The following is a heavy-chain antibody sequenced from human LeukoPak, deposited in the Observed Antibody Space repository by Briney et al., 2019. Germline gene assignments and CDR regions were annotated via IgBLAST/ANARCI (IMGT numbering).Heavy chain of an antibody. V-gene: IGHV3-74*01. CDR3: ARTGIAARPMVWFDP. CDR1: GFTFSSYW. Sequence: PGGSLRLSCAASGFTFSSYWMHWVRQAPGKGLVWVSHINSDGSSTNYADSVKGRFTIFRDNAKNTLYLQMNSLRAGDTAVYYCARTGIAARPMVWFDPWGQGTLVTVSS. J-gene: IGHJ5*02. CDR2: INSDGSST. D-gene: IGHD6-6*01.